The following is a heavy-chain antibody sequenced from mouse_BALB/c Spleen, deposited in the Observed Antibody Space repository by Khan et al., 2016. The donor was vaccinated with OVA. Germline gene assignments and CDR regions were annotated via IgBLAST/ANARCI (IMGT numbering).Heavy chain of an antibody. CDR3: ARMSSGNRNYFDY. V-gene: IGHV1-9*01. Sequence: QVQLQQSGADLMKPGASVKISCKVAGYTFSSYWIEWIKQRPGHGLEWIGEILPGSGSTNCNEKFKGKATFTADTSSNTAYMQLSSLTSEDSAVYYSARMSSGNRNYFDYWGQGTTLTVSS. D-gene: IGHD1-1*01. J-gene: IGHJ2*01. CDR1: GYTFSSYW. CDR2: ILPGSGST.